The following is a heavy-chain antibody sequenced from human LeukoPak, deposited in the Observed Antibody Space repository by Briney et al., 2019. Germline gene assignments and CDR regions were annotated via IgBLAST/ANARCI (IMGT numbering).Heavy chain of an antibody. D-gene: IGHD1-26*01. V-gene: IGHV1-69*13. CDR1: GGTFSSNA. J-gene: IGHJ6*03. CDR2: IIPIFGTA. CDR3: ARSYRTYYYYYMDV. Sequence: ASVKVSCKASGGTFSSNAISGVRQSPGKGLEWMGGIIPIFGTANYAQKFQGRVTITADESTSTAYMELSSLISEDTAVYYCARSYRTYYYYYMDVWGKGTTVTISS.